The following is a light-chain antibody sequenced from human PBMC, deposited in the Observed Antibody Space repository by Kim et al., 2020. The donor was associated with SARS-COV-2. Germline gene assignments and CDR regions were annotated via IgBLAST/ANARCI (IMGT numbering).Light chain of an antibody. J-gene: IGLJ2*01. CDR1: SSDVGAYNY. CDR3: ASYTTSDTVI. Sequence: SELTQPASVSGSPGQSIAISCTGTSSDVGAYNYVSWYQQHPGKAPKPMIYDVSKRPSGVSNRFSGSKSGNTASLTISGLQAEDEADYYCASYTTSDTVIFGGGTQLTVL. V-gene: IGLV2-14*03. CDR2: DVS.